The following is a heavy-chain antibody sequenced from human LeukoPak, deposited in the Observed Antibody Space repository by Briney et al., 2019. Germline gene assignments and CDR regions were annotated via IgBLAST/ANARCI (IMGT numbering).Heavy chain of an antibody. D-gene: IGHD6-19*01. Sequence: GGSLRLSCAASGFTFDDYAMHWVRQAPGTGLEWVSGISWNSGSIGYADSVKGRFTISRDNAKNSLYLQMNSLRAEDTALYYCAKAAVAGLDYWGQGTLVTVSS. V-gene: IGHV3-9*01. CDR2: ISWNSGSI. J-gene: IGHJ4*02. CDR1: GFTFDDYA. CDR3: AKAAVAGLDY.